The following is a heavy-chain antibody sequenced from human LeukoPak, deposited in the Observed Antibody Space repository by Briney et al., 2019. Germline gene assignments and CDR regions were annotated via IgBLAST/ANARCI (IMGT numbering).Heavy chain of an antibody. V-gene: IGHV3-21*04. Sequence: PGGSLRLSCAASGFTFSSYSMNWVRQAPGKGLEWVSSISSSSSYIYYADSVKGRFTISRDNAKNSLYLQMNSLRAEDTAVYYCAKGTFTSPGHLDYWGQGTLVTVSS. D-gene: IGHD1/OR15-1a*01. CDR2: ISSSSSYI. J-gene: IGHJ4*02. CDR3: AKGTFTSPGHLDY. CDR1: GFTFSSYS.